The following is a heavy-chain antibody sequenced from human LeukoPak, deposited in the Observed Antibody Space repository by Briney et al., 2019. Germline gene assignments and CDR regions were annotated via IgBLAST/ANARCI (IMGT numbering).Heavy chain of an antibody. J-gene: IGHJ4*02. CDR1: GGSFSAYH. CDR2: IHHSGST. V-gene: IGHV4-34*01. CDR3: ASSSGWYYFDY. Sequence: SETLCLTCAVYGGSFSAYHSIWIRQPPGKGLEWIGEIHHSGSTNYNPSLKSRVTISVDKSKNQFSLKLSSVTAADTAVYYCASSSGWYYFDYWGQGTLVTVSS. D-gene: IGHD6-19*01.